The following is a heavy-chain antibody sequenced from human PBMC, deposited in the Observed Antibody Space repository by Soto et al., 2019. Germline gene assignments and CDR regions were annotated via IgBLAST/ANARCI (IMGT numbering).Heavy chain of an antibody. J-gene: IGHJ6*02. Sequence: PGGSLRLSCADSGFTFSSYAMHWVRQAPGKGLEWVAVISYDGSNKYYADSVKGRFTISRDNSKNTLYLQMNSLRAEDTAVYYCARDGSGSYYYYYGMDVWGQGTTDTVS. CDR1: GFTFSSYA. CDR3: ARDGSGSYYYYYGMDV. V-gene: IGHV3-30-3*01. CDR2: ISYDGSNK. D-gene: IGHD1-26*01.